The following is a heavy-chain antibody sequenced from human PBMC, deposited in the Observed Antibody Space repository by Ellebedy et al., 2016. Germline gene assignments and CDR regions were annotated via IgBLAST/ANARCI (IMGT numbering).Heavy chain of an antibody. V-gene: IGHV3-7*01. D-gene: IGHD1-26*01. J-gene: IGHJ3*02. Sequence: GESLKISXAASGFYFNYYWMSWVRQAPGKGLEWVANIKEDGSEKYYVDSVKGRFTISRDNAKNSVYLQMSNLGAEDTALYFCARAGGSATFDIWGQGTMVTVSS. CDR2: IKEDGSEK. CDR1: GFYFNYYW. CDR3: ARAGGSATFDI.